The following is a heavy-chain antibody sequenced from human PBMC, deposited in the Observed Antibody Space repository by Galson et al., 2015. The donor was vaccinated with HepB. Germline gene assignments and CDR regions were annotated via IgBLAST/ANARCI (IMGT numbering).Heavy chain of an antibody. CDR3: ASALDSSGYYPQYWYFDL. Sequence: SLRLSCAASGFTFSDYYMSWIRQAPGEGLEWVSYISSSSSYTNYADSVKGRFTISRDNAKNSLYLQMNSLRAEDTAVYYCASALDSSGYYPQYWYFDLWGRGT. CDR2: ISSSSSYT. CDR1: GFTFSDYY. J-gene: IGHJ2*01. D-gene: IGHD3-22*01. V-gene: IGHV3-11*03.